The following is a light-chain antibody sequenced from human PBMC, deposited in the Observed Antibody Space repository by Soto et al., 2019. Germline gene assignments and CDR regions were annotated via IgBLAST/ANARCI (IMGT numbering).Light chain of an antibody. CDR2: GAS. V-gene: IGKV3-20*01. Sequence: EIVLTQSPGTLSLSPGERATISCRASQSVSSSYLAWYQQKPGQAPRLLIYGASSRATGIPDRFSGSGSGTDFTLTISRLEPEDFAVYYCQQYGSSPPTSFGGGTKVEIK. J-gene: IGKJ4*01. CDR3: QQYGSSPPTS. CDR1: QSVSSSY.